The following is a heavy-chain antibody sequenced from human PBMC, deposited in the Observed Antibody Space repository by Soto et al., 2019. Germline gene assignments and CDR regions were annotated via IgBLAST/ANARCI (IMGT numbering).Heavy chain of an antibody. CDR3: ARRRTMVSPWFDP. CDR1: GGSISSSSYY. J-gene: IGHJ5*02. CDR2: IYYSGST. D-gene: IGHD4-17*01. V-gene: IGHV4-39*01. Sequence: SETLSLTCTVSGGSISSSSYYWGWIRQPPGKGLEWIGSIYYSGSTYYNPSLKSRVTISVDTSKNQFSLKLSSVTAADTAVYYCARRRTMVSPWFDPWGHRTLVTVSS.